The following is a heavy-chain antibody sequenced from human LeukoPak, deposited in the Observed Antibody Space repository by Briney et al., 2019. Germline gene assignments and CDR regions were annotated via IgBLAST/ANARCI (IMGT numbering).Heavy chain of an antibody. CDR2: LVYDERS. D-gene: IGHD6-19*01. J-gene: IGHJ4*02. V-gene: IGHV3-33*08. CDR1: GSTFSSYG. Sequence: GGSLRLSCAASGSTFSSYGMHWVRQAPGKGLEWVARLVYDERSDYADSVKGRFSISRDNSKNTLFLDMSDLRVEDTAVYYCARDLSAAFDFWGQGVLVTVSS. CDR3: ARDLSAAFDF.